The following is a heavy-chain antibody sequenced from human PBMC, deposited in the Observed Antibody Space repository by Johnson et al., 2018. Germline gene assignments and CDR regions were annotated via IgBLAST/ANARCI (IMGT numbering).Heavy chain of an antibody. V-gene: IGHV3-30-3*01. CDR2: ISYDGSNK. CDR3: ARGSGLNAFDI. CDR1: GFTFSSYA. J-gene: IGHJ3*02. D-gene: IGHD2-21*01. Sequence: QVQLVESGGGVVQPGRSLRLSCAASGFTFSSYAMHWVRQAPGKGLEWVAVISYDGSNKYYADSVKGRFTIYRDNSKNTMYLQMNSLRAEDTAVYYCARGSGLNAFDIWGQGTMVTVSS.